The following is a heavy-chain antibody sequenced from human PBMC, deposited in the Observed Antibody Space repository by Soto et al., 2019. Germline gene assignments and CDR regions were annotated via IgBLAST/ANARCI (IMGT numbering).Heavy chain of an antibody. CDR1: GYTFTSYG. Sequence: QVHLVQSGAEVKKPGASVKVSCKASGYTFTSYGITWVRQAPGQGLEWRGWISAHNGNTDYPQKLQGRVIVTRDTATSTAYMELRSLRSDDTAVYYCARGRYGDYWGQGALVTVSS. CDR3: ARGRYGDY. V-gene: IGHV1-18*01. CDR2: ISAHNGNT. J-gene: IGHJ4*02. D-gene: IGHD1-1*01.